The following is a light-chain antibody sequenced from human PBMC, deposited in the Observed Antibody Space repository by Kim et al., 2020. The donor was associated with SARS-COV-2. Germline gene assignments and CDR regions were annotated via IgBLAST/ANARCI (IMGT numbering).Light chain of an antibody. V-gene: IGKV1-5*03. CDR3: QQYNSYTYT. CDR1: GSIGSS. J-gene: IGKJ2*01. Sequence: ASVGDRVTIPCRASGSIGSSLAWYQQTPGTAPKVLIYQASILDGGVPSRFSGSGSGTEFTLTISSLQPADFATYYCQQYNSYTYTFGQGTKLEI. CDR2: QAS.